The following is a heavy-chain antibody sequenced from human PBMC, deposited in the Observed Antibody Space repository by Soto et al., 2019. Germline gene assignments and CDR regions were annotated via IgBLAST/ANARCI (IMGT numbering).Heavy chain of an antibody. Sequence: DVVLVNSGGGFVRPGESLRLSCGASGFRFTSFGMNWVRQGPGKGLEWLSYISCLSATTYYADSVRGRFTGSRDNDIKLVCLQLTNLRCDDTAGYYCTRGVAARPDYWCQGSRVVFSS. D-gene: IGHD2-15*01. CDR1: GFRFTSFG. CDR2: ISCLSATT. J-gene: IGHJ4*02. CDR3: TRGVAARPDY. V-gene: IGHV3-48*04.